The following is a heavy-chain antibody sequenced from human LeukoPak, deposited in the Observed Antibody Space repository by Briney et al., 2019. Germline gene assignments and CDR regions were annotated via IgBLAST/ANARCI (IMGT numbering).Heavy chain of an antibody. CDR2: INDDGSDT. D-gene: IGHD2-15*01. CDR1: GFTFKLYW. Sequence: GSLRLSYAASGFTFKLYWMHWVRQVPGKRPVWVSRINDDGSDTIYADSVRGRFTISRDDAKNTVYLQMNNLRAEDTAVYYCVRGGPSTWSWGQGTLVTVSS. V-gene: IGHV3-74*01. CDR3: VRGGPSTWS. J-gene: IGHJ5*02.